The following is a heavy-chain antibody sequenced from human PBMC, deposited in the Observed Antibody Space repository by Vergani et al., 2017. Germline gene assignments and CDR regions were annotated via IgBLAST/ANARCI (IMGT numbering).Heavy chain of an antibody. D-gene: IGHD3-10*01. V-gene: IGHV3-23*01. Sequence: EVQLLESGGDLVQPGGSLRLSCAASGFSFTTYAMSWVRQAPGKGLEWGSNINTNGDYTRYGDFVKGRFTISRDNSKSTLYLQMNSLRAEDTAIYYCARGGLNYWFVSWVQGTLVIVS. CDR1: GFSFTTYA. J-gene: IGHJ5*01. CDR3: ARGGLNYWFVS. CDR2: INTNGDYT.